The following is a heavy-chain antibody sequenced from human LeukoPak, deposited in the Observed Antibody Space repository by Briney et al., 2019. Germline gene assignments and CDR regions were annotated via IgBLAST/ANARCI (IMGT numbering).Heavy chain of an antibody. CDR1: GGSISSLY. CDR3: ARNKVQPPYYYYGMDV. D-gene: IGHD1/OR15-1a*01. Sequence: SETLSLTCTVSGGSISSLYWSWIRQPPGKGLEWIGEINHSGSTNYNPSLKSRVTISVDTSKNQFSLKLSSVTAADTAVYYCARNKVQPPYYYYGMDVWGQGTTVTVSS. J-gene: IGHJ6*02. CDR2: INHSGST. V-gene: IGHV4-34*01.